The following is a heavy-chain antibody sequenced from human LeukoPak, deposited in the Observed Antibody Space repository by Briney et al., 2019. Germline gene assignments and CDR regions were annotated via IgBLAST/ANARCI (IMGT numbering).Heavy chain of an antibody. V-gene: IGHV3-30*04. CDR1: GFTFSSYA. J-gene: IGHJ4*02. CDR2: ISYDGSNK. Sequence: PGGSLRLSCAASGFTFSSYAMHGVRQAPGKGLEWVAVISYDGSNKYYADSVKGRFTISRDNSKNTLYLQMNSLRAEDTAVYYCARGYSYGCFDYWGQGTLVTVSS. CDR3: ARGYSYGCFDY. D-gene: IGHD5-18*01.